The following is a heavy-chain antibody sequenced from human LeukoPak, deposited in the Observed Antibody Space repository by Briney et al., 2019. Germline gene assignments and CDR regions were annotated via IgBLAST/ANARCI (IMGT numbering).Heavy chain of an antibody. Sequence: GGSLRLSCAASGFTFSSYAMSWVRQAPGKGLEWVAGISGSGGSTYYADSVKGRFTISRDNSKNTLYLQMNSLRAEDTAVYYCAKDRRGSGYLIFDYWGQGTLVTVSS. CDR1: GFTFSSYA. J-gene: IGHJ4*02. CDR2: ISGSGGST. D-gene: IGHD6-19*01. V-gene: IGHV3-23*01. CDR3: AKDRRGSGYLIFDY.